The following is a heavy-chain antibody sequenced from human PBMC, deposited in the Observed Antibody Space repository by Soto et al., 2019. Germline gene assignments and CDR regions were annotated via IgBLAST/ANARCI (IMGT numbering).Heavy chain of an antibody. V-gene: IGHV3-23*01. D-gene: IGHD3-10*01. Sequence: EVQLLESGGGLVQPGGSLRLSCAASGFTFGSYAMSWVRQAPGKGLEWVSLISGTGDSSEYANSVKGRFTISRDYSKTTVFLQMNSLRAEDTAVYFCANDHGNYGSGSFSHWGQGTLVTVSS. CDR1: GFTFGSYA. CDR3: ANDHGNYGSGSFSH. J-gene: IGHJ4*02. CDR2: ISGTGDSS.